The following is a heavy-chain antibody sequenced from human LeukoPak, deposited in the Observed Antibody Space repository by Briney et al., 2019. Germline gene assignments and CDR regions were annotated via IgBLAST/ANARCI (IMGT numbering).Heavy chain of an antibody. J-gene: IGHJ4*02. CDR1: GGTFSSYA. Sequence: GASVKVSCKASGGTFSSYAISWVRQAPGQGLEWMGRIIPILGIANYAQKFQGRVTITADKSTSTAYMELSSLRSEDTAVYYCARANSGYDPFDYWGQGTLVTVSS. D-gene: IGHD5-12*01. CDR3: ARANSGYDPFDY. CDR2: IIPILGIA. V-gene: IGHV1-69*04.